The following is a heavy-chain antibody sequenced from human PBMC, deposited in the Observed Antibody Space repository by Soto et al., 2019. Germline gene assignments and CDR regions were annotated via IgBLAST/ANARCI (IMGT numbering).Heavy chain of an antibody. Sequence: PGESLKISCRGSGYDFNTNWFGWVRQLPGRGLEWVGIMYPGDSDTRYNPSLQDHVTLSVDVTVSTAFLQWRSLETSDTGMYFCARLPRDCNKTSCYYGHHWGQGTQVTVSS. CDR3: ARLPRDCNKTSCYYGHH. D-gene: IGHD3-3*01. CDR2: MYPGDSDT. CDR1: GYDFNTNW. J-gene: IGHJ5*02. V-gene: IGHV5-51*01.